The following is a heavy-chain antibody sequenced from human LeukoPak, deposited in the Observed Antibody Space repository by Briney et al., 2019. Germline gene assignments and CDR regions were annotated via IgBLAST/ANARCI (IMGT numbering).Heavy chain of an antibody. CDR3: AREAEVWGSFRYFDS. V-gene: IGHV1-18*01. CDR1: GYTFTSYD. Sequence: VKVSCKASGYTFTSYDINWVRQATGQGLEWMGWISPYNDNTDYAQKFQGRVSMTTDTATRTAYMELRSLRSDDTAVYYCAREAEVWGSFRYFDSWGQGTLVTVSS. J-gene: IGHJ5*01. CDR2: ISPYNDNT. D-gene: IGHD3-16*02.